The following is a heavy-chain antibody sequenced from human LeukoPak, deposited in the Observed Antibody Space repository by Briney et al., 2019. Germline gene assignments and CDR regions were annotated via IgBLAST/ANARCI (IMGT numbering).Heavy chain of an antibody. Sequence: PSETLSLTCTVSGGSISSSSDYWGWIRQPPGQGLVWIGSIYYSGSTYYNPSLKSRVTISVDTSKNQSSLKLSSVTAADTAVYYCARRGYDILTGYGYYFDYWGQGNLVTVSS. V-gene: IGHV4-39*01. CDR2: IYYSGST. CDR1: GGSISSSSDY. D-gene: IGHD3-9*01. J-gene: IGHJ4*02. CDR3: ARRGYDILTGYGYYFDY.